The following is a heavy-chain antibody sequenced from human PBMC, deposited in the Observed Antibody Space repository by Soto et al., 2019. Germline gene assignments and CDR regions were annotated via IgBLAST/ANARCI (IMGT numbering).Heavy chain of an antibody. CDR1: GGSFSGYY. CDR2: INHSGST. J-gene: IGHJ5*02. V-gene: IGHV4-34*01. Sequence: QVQLRQWGAGLLKPSETLSLTCAVYGGSFSGYYWSWIRQPPGKGLEWIGEINHSGSTNYNPSLKSRVTISVDTSKNQFSLKLSSVTAADTAVYYCASSIVVVPPTSGFDPWGQGTLVTVSS. CDR3: ASSIVVVPPTSGFDP. D-gene: IGHD2-2*01.